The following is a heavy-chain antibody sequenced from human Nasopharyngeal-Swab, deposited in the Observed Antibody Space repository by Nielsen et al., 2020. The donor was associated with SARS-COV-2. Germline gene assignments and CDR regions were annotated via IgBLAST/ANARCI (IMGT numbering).Heavy chain of an antibody. J-gene: IGHJ4*02. Sequence: SETLSLTCAVYGGSFSGYYWSWIRQSPGKGLEWIGEINHSGSINYNLSLKSRVTISVGTSKNQFSLKLSSVTAADTAVYYRARGRGITVTTPSPVFDYWGQGTLVTSPQ. CDR1: GGSFSGYY. V-gene: IGHV4-34*01. D-gene: IGHD1-20*01. CDR2: INHSGSI. CDR3: ARGRGITVTTPSPVFDY.